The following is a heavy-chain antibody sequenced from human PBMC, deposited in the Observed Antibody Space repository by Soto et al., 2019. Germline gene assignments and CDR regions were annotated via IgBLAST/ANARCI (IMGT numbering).Heavy chain of an antibody. Sequence: ASVKVSCKASGYTFTGYYMHWVRQAPGQGLEWMGWINPNSGGTNYAQKFQGWVTMTRDTSISTAYMELSRLRSDDTAVYYCARAAGYSYGYYYYYGMDVWAQGTTVTVSS. CDR1: GYTFTGYY. CDR2: INPNSGGT. V-gene: IGHV1-2*04. J-gene: IGHJ6*02. CDR3: ARAAGYSYGYYYYYGMDV. D-gene: IGHD5-18*01.